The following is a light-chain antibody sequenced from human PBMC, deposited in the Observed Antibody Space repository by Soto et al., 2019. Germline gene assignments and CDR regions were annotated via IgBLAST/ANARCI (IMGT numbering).Light chain of an antibody. Sequence: QSALTRPASVSGSPGQSITLLCTGTSSDFAIYNSVSWYQQHPGKAPKLMIHDVTNRPSGVSGRFSGSRSGNTASLTISGLQAEDEADYFCSSFTSSSSYVFGPGTKLTVL. J-gene: IGLJ1*01. CDR1: SSDFAIYNS. V-gene: IGLV2-14*01. CDR3: SSFTSSSSYV. CDR2: DVT.